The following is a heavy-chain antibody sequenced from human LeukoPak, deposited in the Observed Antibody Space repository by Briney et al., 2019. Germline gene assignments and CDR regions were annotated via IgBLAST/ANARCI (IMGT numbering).Heavy chain of an antibody. CDR1: GFTFSSYG. Sequence: GGSLRLSCAASGFTFSSYGMHWVRQAPGKGLEWVAVISYDGSNKYYAGSVKGRFTISRDNSQNTLYLQMNSLRPEDTAVYYCARSRGWYSIWGQGTLVTVSS. J-gene: IGHJ4*02. CDR2: ISYDGSNK. D-gene: IGHD6-19*01. CDR3: ARSRGWYSI. V-gene: IGHV3-30*03.